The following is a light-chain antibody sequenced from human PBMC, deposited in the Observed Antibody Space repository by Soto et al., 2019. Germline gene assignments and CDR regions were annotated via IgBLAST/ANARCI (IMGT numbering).Light chain of an antibody. CDR1: QSVSNY. V-gene: IGKV3-11*01. CDR3: QQRSNWPRT. Sequence: EVVLTQSPATLSLPPGDMATLSCRASQSVSNYLAWYQQKPGQAPMLLIYDVSNRATGIPARFSGSGSGTDFTLTIGSLEPEDSAVYYCQQRSNWPRTFGQGTKVEIK. CDR2: DVS. J-gene: IGKJ2*01.